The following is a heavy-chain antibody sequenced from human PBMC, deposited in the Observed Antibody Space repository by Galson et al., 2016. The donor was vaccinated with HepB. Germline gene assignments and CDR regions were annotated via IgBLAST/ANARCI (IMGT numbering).Heavy chain of an antibody. CDR3: ARDSALERMVHSSWYYFDY. CDR2: FDPQDSQT. J-gene: IGHJ4*02. CDR1: GYTLSELA. V-gene: IGHV1-24*01. D-gene: IGHD1-1*01. Sequence: SVKVSCKVSGYTLSELAIHWLRQAPGKGLEWLGGFDPQDSQTKFPQTFQGRVTMTEDSSTDTAYLELRSLRSDDTAVYYCARDSALERMVHSSWYYFDYWGQGTRVTVSS.